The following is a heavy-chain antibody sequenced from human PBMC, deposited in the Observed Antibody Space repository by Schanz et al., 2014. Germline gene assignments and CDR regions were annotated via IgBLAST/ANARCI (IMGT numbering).Heavy chain of an antibody. CDR1: GFSFTTYA. Sequence: EVHLVESGGGLVQPGGSLRLSCASSGFSFTTYAMSWVRQAPGKGLEWVSSISSGGGSTYYADSVKGRFTISRDNSKNTLYLQMNSLRADDTAVYYSAKPPREYCSYDNCPNSFDSWGQGTLVTASS. D-gene: IGHD3-10*01. CDR2: ISSGGGST. CDR3: AKPPREYCSYDNCPNSFDS. V-gene: IGHV3-23*04. J-gene: IGHJ5*01.